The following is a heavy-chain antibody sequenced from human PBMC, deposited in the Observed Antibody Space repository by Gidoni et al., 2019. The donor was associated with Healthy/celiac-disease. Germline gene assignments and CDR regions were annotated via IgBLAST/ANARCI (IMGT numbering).Heavy chain of an antibody. CDR3: ARGSVVVITGFDY. D-gene: IGHD3-22*01. J-gene: IGHJ4*02. Sequence: QLQLQESGPGLVQPSETLSLTCTVSGGSISSSSYYWGWIRQPPGKGLEWIGSIYYSGSTYYNPSLKSRVTISVDTSKNQFSLKLSSVTAADTAVYYCARGSVVVITGFDYWGQGTLVTVSS. CDR2: IYYSGST. V-gene: IGHV4-39*07. CDR1: GGSISSSSYY.